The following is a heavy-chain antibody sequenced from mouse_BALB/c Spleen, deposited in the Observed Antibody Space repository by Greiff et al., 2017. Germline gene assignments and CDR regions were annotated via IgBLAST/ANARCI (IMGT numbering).Heavy chain of an antibody. D-gene: IGHD3-2*01. J-gene: IGHJ3*01. CDR2: INPNNGGT. V-gene: IGHV1-18*01. CDR1: GYTFTDYN. CDR3: ARRSGRLRQLGLAWFAY. Sequence: EVQGVESGPELVKPGASVKIPCKASGYTFTDYNMDWVKQSHGKSLEWIGDINPNNGGTIYNQKFKGKATLTVDKSSSTAYMELRSLTSEDTAVYYCARRSGRLRQLGLAWFAYWGQGTLVTVSA.